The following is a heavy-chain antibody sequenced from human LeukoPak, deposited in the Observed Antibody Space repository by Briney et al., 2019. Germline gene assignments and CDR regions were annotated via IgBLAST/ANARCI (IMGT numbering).Heavy chain of an antibody. V-gene: IGHV3-23*01. D-gene: IGHD3-22*01. CDR1: GFIFNNYG. J-gene: IGHJ5*02. CDR2: ISNDGGGT. Sequence: GGSLRLSCAASGFIFNNYGLIWVRQAPGKGLEWVSAISNDGGGTTYADLVKGRFTISRGNSKNTLFLQMNSLRAEDTALYYCAKGGSGYFLDLWGQGTLVTVSS. CDR3: AKGGSGYFLDL.